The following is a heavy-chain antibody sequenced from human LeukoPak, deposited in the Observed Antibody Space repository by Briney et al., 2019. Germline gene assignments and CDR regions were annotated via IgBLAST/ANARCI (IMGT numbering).Heavy chain of an antibody. Sequence: GGSLRLSCAASGFTFSSYAMSWVRQAPGKGLEWVSAISGSGGSTYYADSVKGRFTISRDNSKNTLYLQMNSLSAEDTAVYYCAREYSSSWYYFDYWGQGTLVTVSS. V-gene: IGHV3-23*01. J-gene: IGHJ4*02. CDR3: AREYSSSWYYFDY. CDR1: GFTFSSYA. CDR2: ISGSGGST. D-gene: IGHD6-13*01.